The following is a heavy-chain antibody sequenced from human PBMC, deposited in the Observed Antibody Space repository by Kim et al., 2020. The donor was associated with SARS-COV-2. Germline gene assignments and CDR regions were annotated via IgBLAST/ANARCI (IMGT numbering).Heavy chain of an antibody. CDR1: GFDFRSHA. V-gene: IGHV3-30*04. Sequence: GGSLRLSCVASGFDFRSHAMHWVRQAPGKGLEWVAIISAVGSSAYPDSVKGRFTISRENSKNALYLQMNSLRPEDTAVYYCAREWAYYDSSGYDYWGQGTLVTVSS. CDR3: AREWAYYDSSGYDY. J-gene: IGHJ4*02. D-gene: IGHD3-22*01. CDR2: ISAVGSSA.